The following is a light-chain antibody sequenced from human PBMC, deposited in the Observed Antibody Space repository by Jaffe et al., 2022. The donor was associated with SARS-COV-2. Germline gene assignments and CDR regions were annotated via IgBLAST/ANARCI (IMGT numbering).Light chain of an antibody. J-gene: IGKJ1*01. Sequence: DIVMTQSPDSLAVSLGERATINCKSSQSVLDSSNNKNYLAWYQQKSGQPPKLLIYWASTRQSGVPDRFSGSGSGTDFTLTISSLQAEDVAVYYCQQSCGPPPRTFGQGTRVEIK. CDR2: WAS. V-gene: IGKV4-1*01. CDR3: QQSCGPPPRT. CDR1: QSVLDSSNNKNY.